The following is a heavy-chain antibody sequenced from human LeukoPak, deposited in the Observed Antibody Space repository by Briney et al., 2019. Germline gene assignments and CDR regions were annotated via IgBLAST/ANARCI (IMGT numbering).Heavy chain of an antibody. CDR3: ARHYYDILTGYPNAYNWFDP. J-gene: IGHJ5*02. CDR2: IYDGGSA. V-gene: IGHV4-59*01. D-gene: IGHD3-9*01. CDR1: GGSISGYY. Sequence: PLETLSLTCAVSGGSISGYYWSWIRDRPGEGLEWIGYIYDGGSANYNPSLKSRVTISVDTSKNQFSLKLSSVTAADTAVYYCARHYYDILTGYPNAYNWFDPRGQGTLVTVS.